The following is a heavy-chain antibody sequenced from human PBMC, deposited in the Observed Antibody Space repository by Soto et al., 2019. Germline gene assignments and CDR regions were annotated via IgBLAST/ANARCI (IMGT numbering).Heavy chain of an antibody. J-gene: IGHJ4*02. CDR2: ISSSSSYI. D-gene: IGHD3-9*01. CDR3: AREGGRGGVLRYFDWLLHPAFDY. CDR1: GFTFSSYS. Sequence: GGSLRLSCAASGFTFSSYSMNWVRQAPGKGLEWVSSISSSSSYIYYADSVKGRFTISRDNAKNSLYLQMNSLRAEDTAVYYCAREGGRGGVLRYFDWLLHPAFDYWGQGTLVTVYS. V-gene: IGHV3-21*01.